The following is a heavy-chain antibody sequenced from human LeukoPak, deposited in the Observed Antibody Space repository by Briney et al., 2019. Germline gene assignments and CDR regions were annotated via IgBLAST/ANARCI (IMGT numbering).Heavy chain of an antibody. D-gene: IGHD6-13*01. V-gene: IGHV3-23*01. CDR1: GFTFSSYA. J-gene: IGHJ6*03. Sequence: GGSLRLSCAASGFTFSSYAMSWVRQAPGKGLEWVSAISGSGGSTCYADSVKGRFTISRDNSKNTLYLQMNSLRAEDTAVYYCAKGAAAAGTMYYYYYMDVWGKGTTVTVSS. CDR2: ISGSGGST. CDR3: AKGAAAAGTMYYYYYMDV.